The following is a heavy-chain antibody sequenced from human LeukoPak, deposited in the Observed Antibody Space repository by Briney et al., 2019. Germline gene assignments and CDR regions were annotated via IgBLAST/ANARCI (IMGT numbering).Heavy chain of an antibody. CDR3: ARHRTRGAVVPAAIEN. D-gene: IGHD2-2*02. J-gene: IGHJ4*02. V-gene: IGHV4-38-2*01. CDR1: GYSISSGYY. CDR2: IYHSGST. Sequence: PSETLSLTCAVSGYSISSGYYWGWIRPPPGKGLEWIGSIYHSGSTYYNPSRKSRVTISVDTSKNHFSLKLSSVTAADTAVYYSARHRTRGAVVPAAIENWGQGTLVTVSS.